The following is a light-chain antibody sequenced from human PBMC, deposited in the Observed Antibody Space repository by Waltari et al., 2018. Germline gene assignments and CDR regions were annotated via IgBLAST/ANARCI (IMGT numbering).Light chain of an antibody. CDR3: QQFDTTPSYT. CDR1: QSALSSSNNKNY. CDR2: WAS. Sequence: DIVMTQSPDSLAVSLGERATINCKSSQSALSSSNNKNYLAWYQQKPGQPPKLLIYWASTRVSGVPDRFSGSGSGTDFTLTISSLQAEDVAVYYCQQFDTTPSYTLGQGTKLEIK. V-gene: IGKV4-1*01. J-gene: IGKJ2*01.